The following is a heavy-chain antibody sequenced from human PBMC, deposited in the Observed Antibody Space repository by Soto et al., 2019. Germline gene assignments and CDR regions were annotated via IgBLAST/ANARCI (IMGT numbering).Heavy chain of an antibody. Sequence: EVHLVESGGGLVQTGGSLRLSCAIFESTVSRDWMNWVRQAPGKGLEWVADINQDGSGKYYVDSVKGRVTISRDNAKKSLYLQMNSLRPADTAMYYCSGGVGDAFWGQGNLVTVSS. CDR3: SGGVGDAF. V-gene: IGHV3-7*04. CDR1: ESTVSRDW. J-gene: IGHJ4*02. D-gene: IGHD1-26*01. CDR2: INQDGSGK.